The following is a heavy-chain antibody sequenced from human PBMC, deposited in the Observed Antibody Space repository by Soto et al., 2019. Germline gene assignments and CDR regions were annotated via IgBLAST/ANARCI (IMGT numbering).Heavy chain of an antibody. D-gene: IGHD4-4*01. CDR1: GGTFSSYA. CDR3: ARDGIYYSNYVMYYGMDV. CDR2: IIPIFGTA. Sequence: QVQLVQSGAEVKKPGSSVKVSCKASGGTFSSYAISWVRQAPGQGLEWMGGIIPIFGTANYAQKFQGRVTITADESTSPAYMELSSLRSEDTAVYYCARDGIYYSNYVMYYGMDVWGQGTTVTVSS. V-gene: IGHV1-69*01. J-gene: IGHJ6*02.